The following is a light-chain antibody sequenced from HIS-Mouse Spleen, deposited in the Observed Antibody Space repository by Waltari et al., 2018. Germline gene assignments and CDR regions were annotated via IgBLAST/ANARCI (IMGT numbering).Light chain of an antibody. CDR1: SRHVGSYNL. J-gene: IGLJ3*02. CDR3: CSYAGSSTWV. CDR2: AGS. Sequence: QSALTQPASASGPPGQSITISCSGTSRHVGSYNLGSWYHPHPGKAPKLMLYAGSKRPSGVSNRFSGSKSGNTASLTISGLQAEDEADYYCCSYAGSSTWVFGGGTKLTVL. V-gene: IGLV2-23*01.